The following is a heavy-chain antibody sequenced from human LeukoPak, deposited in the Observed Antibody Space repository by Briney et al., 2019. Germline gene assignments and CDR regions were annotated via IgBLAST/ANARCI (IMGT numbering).Heavy chain of an antibody. CDR3: ASFYPDYYYYGMGV. CDR1: GYTFTGYY. CDR2: INPNSGGT. V-gene: IGHV1-2*02. J-gene: IGHJ6*02. Sequence: ASVKVSCKASGYTFTGYYMHWVRQAPGQGLEWMGWINPNSGGTKYAQKFQGRVTMTRDTSISTAYLELSRLRPDDTAVYYCASFYPDYYYYGMGVLGQGTTVTVSS.